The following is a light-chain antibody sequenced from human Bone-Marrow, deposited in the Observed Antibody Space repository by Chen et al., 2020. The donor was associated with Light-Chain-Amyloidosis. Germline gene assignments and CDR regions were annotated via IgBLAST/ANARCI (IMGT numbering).Light chain of an antibody. Sequence: SYVLTQPSSVSVAPGQTATIACGGNNIGSTSVHWYQQTPGQAPLLVVYDDSDRPSGIPERLSGSSSVNTATLTISRVEAGDEADYYCQVWDRSSDRPVCGGGTKLTVL. CDR1: NIGSTS. CDR3: QVWDRSSDRPV. CDR2: DDS. J-gene: IGLJ3*02. V-gene: IGLV3-21*02.